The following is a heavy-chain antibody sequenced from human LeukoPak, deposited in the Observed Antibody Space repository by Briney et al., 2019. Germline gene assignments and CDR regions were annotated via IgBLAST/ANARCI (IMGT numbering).Heavy chain of an antibody. D-gene: IGHD2-15*01. J-gene: IGHJ5*02. V-gene: IGHV1-69*13. CDR3: ARADCSGGSCYSSWFDP. CDR1: GGTFSSYA. CDR2: IIPIFGTA. Sequence: SVKVSCKASGGTFSSYAISWVRQAPGQGLEWMGGIIPIFGTANYAQKFQGRVTITADESTSTAYVELSSLGSEDTAVYYCARADCSGGSCYSSWFDPWGQGTLVTVSS.